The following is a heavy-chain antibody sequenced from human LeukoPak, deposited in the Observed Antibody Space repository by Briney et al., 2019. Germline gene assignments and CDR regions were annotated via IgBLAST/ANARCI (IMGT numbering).Heavy chain of an antibody. J-gene: IGHJ4*02. CDR2: IYNSGST. D-gene: IGHD5-18*01. CDR1: GGSISSYY. V-gene: IGHV4-59*01. Sequence: PSETLSLTCAVSGGSISSYYWSWIRRPPGKGLEWIGYIYNSGSTNYNPSLKSRVTISVDTSKNQSSLKLSSVTAADTAMYYCARGSYGLFDYWGQGTLVTVSS. CDR3: ARGSYGLFDY.